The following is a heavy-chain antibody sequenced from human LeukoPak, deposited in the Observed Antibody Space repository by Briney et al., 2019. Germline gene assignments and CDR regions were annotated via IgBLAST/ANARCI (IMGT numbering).Heavy chain of an antibody. V-gene: IGHV4-39*07. J-gene: IGHJ6*02. Sequence: PGSLSLTCAVSGGSISSSSYYRGWIRQPPGKGLEWIGSIYYSGSTYYNPSLKSRVTISVDTSKNQFSLKLSSVTAADTAVYYCARDTLIAAAETDVWGQGTTVTVSS. CDR3: ARDTLIAAAETDV. D-gene: IGHD6-13*01. CDR2: IYYSGST. CDR1: GGSISSSSYY.